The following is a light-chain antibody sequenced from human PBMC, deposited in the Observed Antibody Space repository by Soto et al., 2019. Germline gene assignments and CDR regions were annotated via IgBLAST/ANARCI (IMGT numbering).Light chain of an antibody. V-gene: IGKV3-20*01. CDR2: GAS. J-gene: IGKJ3*01. CDR3: QQYGSPELT. CDR1: QSVSSSY. Sequence: EIVLTQSPGTLSLSPGERATLSCRASQSVSSSYLAWYQQKPGQAPRLLIYGASSRATGIPDRFSGSGSGTDFTLTISRLEPEDFAVYYCQQYGSPELTFGPGTKVDIK.